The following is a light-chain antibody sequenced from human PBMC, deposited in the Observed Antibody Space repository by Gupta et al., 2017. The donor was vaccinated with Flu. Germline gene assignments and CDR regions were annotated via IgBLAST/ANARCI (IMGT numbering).Light chain of an antibody. J-gene: IGKJ2*01. V-gene: IGKV3-11*01. CDR2: DTS. CDR1: QCVSSY. Sequence: FTYPPASLSLSPGERATLSCRASQCVSSYLAWYQQKPGQAPRLLIYDTSKRATDIPARFSDSGSGTDFTLTFSSLEPEDFAVYYCQQRSNWPYTFGQGTKLEIK. CDR3: QQRSNWPYT.